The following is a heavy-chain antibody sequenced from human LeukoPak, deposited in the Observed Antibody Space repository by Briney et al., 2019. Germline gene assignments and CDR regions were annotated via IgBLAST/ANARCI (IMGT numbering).Heavy chain of an antibody. J-gene: IGHJ4*02. CDR2: IYYTGST. CDR1: GGSINNYY. D-gene: IGHD3-22*01. V-gene: IGHV4-59*01. CDR3: ARHRGSGYPYFDY. Sequence: KPSETLSLACTVSGGSINNYYWCWIRHPPGEGLEWIGYIYYTGSTNYNPSLKSRVTISVDTSKSHFSLKMSTLTAADTAVYYCARHRGSGYPYFDYWGQGTLVTVSS.